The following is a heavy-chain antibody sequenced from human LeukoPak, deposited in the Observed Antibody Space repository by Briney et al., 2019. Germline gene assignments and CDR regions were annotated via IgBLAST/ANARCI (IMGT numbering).Heavy chain of an antibody. Sequence: PGGSLRLSCAASGFTVSSNYMSWVRQAPGKGLEWVSVIYSGGSTYCADSVKGRFTISRDNSKNTLYLQMNSLRAEDTAVYYCARGSVEMATIGVYYWGQGTLVTVSS. V-gene: IGHV3-66*01. D-gene: IGHD5-24*01. CDR3: ARGSVEMATIGVYY. CDR2: IYSGGST. J-gene: IGHJ4*02. CDR1: GFTVSSNY.